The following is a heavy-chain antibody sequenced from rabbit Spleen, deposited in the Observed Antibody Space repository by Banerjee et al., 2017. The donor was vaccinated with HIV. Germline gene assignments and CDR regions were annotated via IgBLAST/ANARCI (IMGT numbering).Heavy chain of an antibody. V-gene: IGHV1S45*01. CDR1: GFSFSDRDV. Sequence: QEQLEESGGGLVKPEGSLTLTCKASGFSFSDRDVMCWVRQAPGKGLEWIACINTATGKPVYASWAKGRFTMSRTSSTTVTLQMTSLTAADTATYFCARTTYYDDYDYFNLWGQGTLVTVS. D-gene: IGHD2-1*01. J-gene: IGHJ4*01. CDR2: INTATGKP. CDR3: ARTTYYDDYDYFNL.